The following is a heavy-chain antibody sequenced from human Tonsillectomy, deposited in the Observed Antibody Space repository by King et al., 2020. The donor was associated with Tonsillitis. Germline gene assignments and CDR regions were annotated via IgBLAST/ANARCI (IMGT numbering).Heavy chain of an antibody. CDR1: GFSLSTSGVG. CDR2: IYWNDDK. V-gene: IGHV2-5*01. CDR3: AHRRPPGVGATAFFDY. Sequence: ITLKESGPTLVKPTQTLTLTCTFSGFSLSTSGVGVGWIRQPPGKALEWLALIYWNDDKRYSPSLKSRLTITKDTSKNQVVLTMTNMDPVDTATYYCAHRRPPGVGATAFFDYWGQGTLVTVSS. J-gene: IGHJ4*02. D-gene: IGHD1-26*01.